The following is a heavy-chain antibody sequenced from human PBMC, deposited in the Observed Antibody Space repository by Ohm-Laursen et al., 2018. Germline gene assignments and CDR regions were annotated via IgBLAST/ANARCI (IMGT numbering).Heavy chain of an antibody. CDR3: ARGGTQLVTATSFDY. CDR1: GGSISSGNYY. Sequence: SDTLSLTCTVSGGSISSGNYYWSWIRQYPGKGLEWIGHIYYSGSTNYNPSLKSRVTISVDTSKNQFSLKLNSVTAADTAVYFCARGGTQLVTATSFDYWGQGALVTVSS. D-gene: IGHD2-21*02. V-gene: IGHV4-61*01. J-gene: IGHJ4*02. CDR2: IYYSGST.